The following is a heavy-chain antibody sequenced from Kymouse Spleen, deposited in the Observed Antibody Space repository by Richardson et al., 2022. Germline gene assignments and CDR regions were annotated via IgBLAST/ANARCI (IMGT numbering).Heavy chain of an antibody. D-gene: IGHD4-11,IGHD4-11*01. CDR1: GGSISSSSYY. Sequence: QLQLQESGPGLVKPSETLSLTCTVSGGSISSSSYYWGWIRQPPGKGLEWIGSIYYSGSTYYNPSLKSRVTISVDTSKNQFSLKLSSVTAADTAVYYCARDYSNYLYYYYYGMDVWGQGTTVTVSS. V-gene: IGHV4-39*01. CDR3: ARDYSNYLYYYYYGMDV. CDR2: IYYSGST. J-gene: IGHJ6*02.